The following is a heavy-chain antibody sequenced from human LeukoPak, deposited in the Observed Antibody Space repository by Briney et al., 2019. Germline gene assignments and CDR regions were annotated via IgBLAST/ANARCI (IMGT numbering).Heavy chain of an antibody. V-gene: IGHV3-74*01. CDR1: GFAFRNYW. D-gene: IGHD5-24*01. CDR2: VIRDGSFT. Sequence: GGSLLLSFAASGFAFRNYWMHWVRQAPGKGLVWVSRVIRDGSFTNYADSVKGRFTISRDNSKNTLYLQMSSLRAEDTAVYYCVRDGDDFNFDYWGQGRLVTVSS. J-gene: IGHJ4*02. CDR3: VRDGDDFNFDY.